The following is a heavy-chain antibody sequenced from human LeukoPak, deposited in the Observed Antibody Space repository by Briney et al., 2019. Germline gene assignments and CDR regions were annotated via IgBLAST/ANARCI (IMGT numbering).Heavy chain of an antibody. D-gene: IGHD6-13*01. CDR2: INHSGST. CDR1: GGSFSGYY. CDR3: ARDLYSSSSGNDY. V-gene: IGHV4-34*01. J-gene: IGHJ4*02. Sequence: SETLSLTCAVYGGSFSGYYWSWIRQPPGKGLEWIGEINHSGSTNYNPSLKSRVTISVDTSKNQFSLKLSSVTAADTAVYYCARDLYSSSSGNDYWGQGTLVTVSS.